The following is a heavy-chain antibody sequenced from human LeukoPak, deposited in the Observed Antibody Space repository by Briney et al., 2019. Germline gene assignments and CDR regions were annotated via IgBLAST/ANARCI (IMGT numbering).Heavy chain of an antibody. D-gene: IGHD2-2*01. CDR3: ARESGDCSSTSCPFDY. J-gene: IGHJ4*02. V-gene: IGHV1-2*02. Sequence: GASVKVSCKASGYTFTGYYMHWVRQAPGQVLEWMGWINPNSGGTNYAQKFQGRATMTRDTSISTAYMELSRLRSDDTAVYYCARESGDCSSTSCPFDYWGQGTLVTVSS. CDR2: INPNSGGT. CDR1: GYTFTGYY.